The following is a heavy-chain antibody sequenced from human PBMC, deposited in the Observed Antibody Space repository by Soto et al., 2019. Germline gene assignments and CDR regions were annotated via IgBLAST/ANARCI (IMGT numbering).Heavy chain of an antibody. Sequence: GGSLRLSCAASGFTFSSYAMSWVRQAPGKGLEWVSAISGSGTTSYYADSVKGRFTISRDNSKNTLYLQMNSLRAEDTAVYYCAKISLDSSGYNSYFDYWGQGTLVTVS. D-gene: IGHD3-22*01. CDR2: ISGSGTTS. V-gene: IGHV3-23*01. CDR3: AKISLDSSGYNSYFDY. J-gene: IGHJ4*02. CDR1: GFTFSSYA.